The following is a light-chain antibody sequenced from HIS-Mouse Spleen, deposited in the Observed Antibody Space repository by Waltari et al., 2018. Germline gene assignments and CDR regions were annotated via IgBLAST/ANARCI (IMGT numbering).Light chain of an antibody. V-gene: IGLV2-14*01. CDR1: SSDVGGYNY. J-gene: IGLJ1*01. CDR3: SSYTSSSTPYV. Sequence: QSALTQPASVSGSPGQSITISCTGTSSDVGGYNYVSWYQQHPGKAPKLMIYEVSNRHSGVSNRFSGSKSGKTASLTISGLQAEDEADYYCSSYTSSSTPYVFGTGTKVTVL. CDR2: EVS.